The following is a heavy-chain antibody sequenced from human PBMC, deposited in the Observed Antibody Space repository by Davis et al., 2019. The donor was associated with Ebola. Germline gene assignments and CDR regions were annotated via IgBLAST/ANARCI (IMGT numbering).Heavy chain of an antibody. J-gene: IGHJ6*02. CDR2: IYYSGST. V-gene: IGHV4-38-2*02. CDR1: GGSISSGYY. D-gene: IGHD4-17*01. CDR3: ARITTVTTRGVYYGMDV. Sequence: SETLSLTCTVSGGSISSGYYWGWIRQPPGKGLEWIGSIYYSGSTYYNPSLKSRVTISVDTSKNQFSLKLSSVTAADTAVYYCARITTVTTRGVYYGMDVWGQGATVTVSS.